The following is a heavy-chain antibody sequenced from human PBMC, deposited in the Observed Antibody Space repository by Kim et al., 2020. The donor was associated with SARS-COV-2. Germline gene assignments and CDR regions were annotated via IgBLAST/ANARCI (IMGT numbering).Heavy chain of an antibody. J-gene: IGHJ4*01. CDR1: GGSISSSSYY. V-gene: IGHV4-39*01. CDR2: IYYSGST. Sequence: SETLSLTCTVSGGSISSSSYYWGWIRQPPGKGLEWIGSIYYSGSTYYNPSLKSRVTISVDTSKNQFSLKLSSVTAADTAVYYCARVEGQYSSSWYTDYWG. D-gene: IGHD6-13*01. CDR3: ARVEGQYSSSWYTDY.